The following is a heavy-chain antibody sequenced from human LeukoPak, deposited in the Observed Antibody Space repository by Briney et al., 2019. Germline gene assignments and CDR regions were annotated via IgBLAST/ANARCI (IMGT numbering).Heavy chain of an antibody. D-gene: IGHD4/OR15-4a*01. V-gene: IGHV1-24*01. J-gene: IGHJ2*01. CDR2: FDPEDGET. CDR1: GYTLTELS. Sequence: GASVKVSCKVSGYTLTELSMHWVRQAPRKGLEWMGGFDPEDGETIYAQKFQGRVTMTEDTSTDTAYMELSSLRSEDTAVYYCATAGKVPNWYFDLWGRGTLVTVSS. CDR3: ATAGKVPNWYFDL.